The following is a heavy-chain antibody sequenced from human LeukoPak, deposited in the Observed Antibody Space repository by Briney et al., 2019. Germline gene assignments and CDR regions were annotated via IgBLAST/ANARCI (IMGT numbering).Heavy chain of an antibody. CDR1: GGSFSGYY. Sequence: SETLSLTCAVYGGSFSGYYWSWIRQPPGKGLEWIGEINHSGSTNYDPSLKSRVTISIDTSKNQFSLKLSSVTAADTAVYYWARNTHYYGSGSYGMDVWGQGTTVTVSS. CDR2: INHSGST. J-gene: IGHJ6*02. D-gene: IGHD3-10*01. CDR3: ARNTHYYGSGSYGMDV. V-gene: IGHV4-34*01.